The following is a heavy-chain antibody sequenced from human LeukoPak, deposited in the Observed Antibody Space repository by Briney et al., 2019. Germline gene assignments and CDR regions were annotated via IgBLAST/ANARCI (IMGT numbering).Heavy chain of an antibody. Sequence: NSSETLSLTCTVSGGSISSSSYYWGWIRQPPGEGLEWIGSIYYSGSTYYNPSLKSRVTISVDTSKNQFSLKLSSVTAADTAVYYCARDMPSSGWYSDDAFDIWGQGTMVTVSS. CDR3: ARDMPSSGWYSDDAFDI. D-gene: IGHD6-19*01. CDR2: IYYSGST. J-gene: IGHJ3*02. CDR1: GGSISSSSYY. V-gene: IGHV4-39*07.